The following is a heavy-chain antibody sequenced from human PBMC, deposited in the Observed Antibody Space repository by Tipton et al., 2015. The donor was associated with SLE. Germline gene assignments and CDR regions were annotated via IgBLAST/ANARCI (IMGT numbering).Heavy chain of an antibody. V-gene: IGHV4-38-2*02. CDR3: ARGGRGAKTDY. CDR2: IYHIGNT. D-gene: IGHD3-10*01. J-gene: IGHJ4*02. Sequence: TLSLTCTVSDYSISSGYYWGWIRQPPGKGLEWIGSIYHIGNTHYHPSLKSRLSMSVDTSKNQFSLRLSSVTAADTAVYYCARGGRGAKTDYWGQGTLVTVSS. CDR1: DYSISSGYY.